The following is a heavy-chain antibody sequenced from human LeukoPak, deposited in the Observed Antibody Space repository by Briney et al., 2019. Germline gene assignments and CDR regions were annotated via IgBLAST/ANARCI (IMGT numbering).Heavy chain of an antibody. J-gene: IGHJ4*02. CDR2: ISDSGGST. CDR3: AKRGIVIRPVIIVGFHKEAYYFDY. Sequence: GGSLRLPCAVSGITLSNYGMSWVRQAPGKGLEWVAGISDSGGSTNYADSVKGRFTISRDNPKNTLYLQMNSLRAEDTAVYFCAKRGIVIRPVIIVGFHKEAYYFDYWGQGALVTVSS. D-gene: IGHD3-3*01. V-gene: IGHV3-23*01. CDR1: GITLSNYG.